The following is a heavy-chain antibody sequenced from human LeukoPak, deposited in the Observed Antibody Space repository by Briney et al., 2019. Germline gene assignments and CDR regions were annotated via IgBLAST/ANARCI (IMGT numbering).Heavy chain of an antibody. CDR2: IYSGTI. J-gene: IGHJ4*02. CDR3: ARRAGAYSHHYDY. D-gene: IGHD4/OR15-4a*01. CDR1: GFTVSSNS. V-gene: IGHV3-53*01. Sequence: GGSLRLSCTVSGFTVSSNSMSWVRQAPGKGLEWVSFIYSGTIHYSDSVKGRFTISRDNSKNTLYLQMNSLRAEDTAVYYCARRAGAYSHHYDYWGQGTLVTVSS.